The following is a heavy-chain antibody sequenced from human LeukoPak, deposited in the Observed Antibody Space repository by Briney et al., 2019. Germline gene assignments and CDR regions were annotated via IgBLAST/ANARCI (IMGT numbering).Heavy chain of an antibody. Sequence: ASVKVSCKASGYTFTSYAMHWVRQAPGQRLEWMGWINAGNGNTKYSQKFQGRVTITRDTSASTAYMELSSLRSEDTAVYYCARDDCGGDCYLGYWGQGTLVTVSS. V-gene: IGHV1-3*01. CDR1: GYTFTSYA. CDR2: INAGNGNT. CDR3: ARDDCGGDCYLGY. D-gene: IGHD2-21*02. J-gene: IGHJ4*02.